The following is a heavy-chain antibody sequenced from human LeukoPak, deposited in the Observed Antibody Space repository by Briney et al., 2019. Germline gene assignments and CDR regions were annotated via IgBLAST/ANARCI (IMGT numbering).Heavy chain of an antibody. CDR2: IYYRGNT. J-gene: IGHJ4*02. CDR1: GGSITNYY. Sequence: SETLSLTCTVSGGSITNYYWNWIRQSPGKGLEWIGYIYYRGNTNYTSTLTSRVTISVDTSKNQFSLKLTSVTAADTAVYYCAADNGDYRFDYWGQGTLVTVSS. CDR3: AADNGDYRFDY. D-gene: IGHD4-17*01. V-gene: IGHV4-59*01.